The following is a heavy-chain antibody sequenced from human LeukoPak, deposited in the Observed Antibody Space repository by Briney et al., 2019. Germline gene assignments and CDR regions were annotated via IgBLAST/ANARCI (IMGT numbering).Heavy chain of an antibody. CDR2: IKQDGREK. D-gene: IGHD6-6*01. CDR3: ARDLDPSSSPFPYYFDY. J-gene: IGHJ4*02. V-gene: IGHV3-7*01. Sequence: PSETLSLTCTVSGGSISSYYWSWVRQAPGKGLEWVANIKQDGREKYYVDSVKGRFTISRDNAKNSLYLQMNSLRAVDTAVYYCARDLDPSSSPFPYYFDYWGQGTLVTVSS. CDR1: GGSISSYY.